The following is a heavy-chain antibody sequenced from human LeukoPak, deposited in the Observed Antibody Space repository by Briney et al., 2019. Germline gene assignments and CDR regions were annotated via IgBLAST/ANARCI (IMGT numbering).Heavy chain of an antibody. CDR1: GYTFTSYD. V-gene: IGHV1-8*01. J-gene: IGHJ4*02. Sequence: GASVKVSCKASGYTFTSYDISWVRQATGQGLEWMGWMNPNSGNTGYAQKFQGRVTMTRNTSISTAYMELSSLRSEDTAVYYCARTVSSGWYTGGYYFDYWGQGTLVTVSS. D-gene: IGHD6-19*01. CDR3: ARTVSSGWYTGGYYFDY. CDR2: MNPNSGNT.